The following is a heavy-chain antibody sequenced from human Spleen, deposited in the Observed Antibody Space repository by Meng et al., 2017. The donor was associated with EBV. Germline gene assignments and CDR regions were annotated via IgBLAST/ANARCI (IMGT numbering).Heavy chain of an antibody. CDR3: ATAHCSGGGCPGGS. V-gene: IGHV4-4*02. Sequence: QVYLEGPGPGLVNPSGTLSLTCAVSGDSIDSINWWNWVRQPPGKGLEWIGEIYRSGHTNYNPSLRGRVIMSVDKSKNQFSLDLTSVTAADTAIYYCATAHCSGGGCPGGSWGQGTLVTVSS. D-gene: IGHD2-15*01. CDR2: IYRSGHT. J-gene: IGHJ5*02. CDR1: GDSIDSINW.